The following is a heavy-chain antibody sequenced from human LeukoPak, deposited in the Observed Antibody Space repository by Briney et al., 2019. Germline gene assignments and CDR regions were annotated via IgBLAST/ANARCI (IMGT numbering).Heavy chain of an antibody. V-gene: IGHV4-59*01. CDR3: ARHYSSDPFDY. Sequence: SETLSLTCTVSGASISSYYWSWIRQPPGKGLEWIGYIYYSGSTNCNPSLKSRVSLSVDTSKSQFSLKLSSVTAADTAVYYCARHYSSDPFDYWGQGTLVTVPS. CDR1: GASISSYY. D-gene: IGHD6-19*01. CDR2: IYYSGST. J-gene: IGHJ4*02.